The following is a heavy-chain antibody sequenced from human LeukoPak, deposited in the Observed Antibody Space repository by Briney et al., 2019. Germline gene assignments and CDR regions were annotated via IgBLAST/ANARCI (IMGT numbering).Heavy chain of an antibody. V-gene: IGHV4-38-2*02. CDR3: ARVGEYYYYDSSGYKSTYYFDY. CDR1: YYSISSGYY. CDR2: IFHSGNT. J-gene: IGHJ4*02. D-gene: IGHD3-22*01. Sequence: SETLSLTCTVSYYSISSGYYWGWIRQPPGKGLEWIGFIFHSGNTYYNPSLKSRVAISVDTSKNQFSLKLSSVTAADTAVYYCARVGEYYYYDSSGYKSTYYFDYWGQGTLVTVSS.